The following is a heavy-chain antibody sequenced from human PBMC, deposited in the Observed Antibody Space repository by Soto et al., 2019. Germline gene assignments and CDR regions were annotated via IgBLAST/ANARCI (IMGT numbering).Heavy chain of an antibody. CDR1: GGSISSGGYY. Sequence: QVQLQESGPGLVKPSQTLSLTCTVSGGSISSGGYYWSWIGQHPGKGLEWNGYIYYSGSTSYNPSPKSRVTISVDTSKNQFSLKLSSVTAADTAVYYCARELHGDLDYCGQGTLVTVSS. J-gene: IGHJ4*02. D-gene: IGHD4-17*01. V-gene: IGHV4-31*03. CDR2: IYYSGST. CDR3: ARELHGDLDY.